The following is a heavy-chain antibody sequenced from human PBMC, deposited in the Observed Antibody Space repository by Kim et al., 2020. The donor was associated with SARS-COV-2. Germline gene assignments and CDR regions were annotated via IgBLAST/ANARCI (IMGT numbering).Heavy chain of an antibody. V-gene: IGHV3-33*01. CDR2: NK. CDR3: ARDKGYSPDY. J-gene: IGHJ4*02. D-gene: IGHD5-18*01. Sequence: NKYYADSVKGRFTISRDNSKNTLYLQMNSLGAEDTTVYYCARDKGYSPDYWGQGTLVTVSS.